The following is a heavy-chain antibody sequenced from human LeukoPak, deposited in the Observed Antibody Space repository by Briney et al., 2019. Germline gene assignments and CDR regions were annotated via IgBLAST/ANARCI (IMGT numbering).Heavy chain of an antibody. Sequence: GGSLRLSCEASGITFSNVLMNWVRQAPGKGLEWIGRIKTKTDGGTTEYAAPVKGRFTISRDDSKNTVYLQMNSLKTEDTALYYCVTRVKSTGDYWGQGTLVTVSS. J-gene: IGHJ4*02. D-gene: IGHD1-1*01. CDR3: VTRVKSTGDY. CDR1: GITFSNVL. V-gene: IGHV3-15*01. CDR2: IKTKTDGGTT.